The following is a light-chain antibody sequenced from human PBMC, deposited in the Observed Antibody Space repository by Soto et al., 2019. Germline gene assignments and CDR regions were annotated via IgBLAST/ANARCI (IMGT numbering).Light chain of an antibody. J-gene: IGKJ1*01. CDR3: QKDYTAHET. V-gene: IGKV1-27*01. CDR1: QGIGNY. Sequence: DIQMTQSPSSLSASVGDRVTINCRASQGIGNYLAWYQQKPGKVPKTLIYDASTLQSAAPSRFSGSGSVTDFKLSISSLQADDVATYYGQKDYTAHETFGQGTKVEIK. CDR2: DAS.